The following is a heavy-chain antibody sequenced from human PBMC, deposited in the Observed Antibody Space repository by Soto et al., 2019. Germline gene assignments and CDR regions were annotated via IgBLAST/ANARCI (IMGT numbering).Heavy chain of an antibody. J-gene: IGHJ4*02. Sequence: QVQLVESGGGVVQPGRSLRLSCSASGFTFSDYTRHWVRQAPGRGLEWVAIILYDESDQYYSDSVKGRFTISRDNSKNTLYLQMHSLTTEDTAVYYCAKDGTHLWSKQYYFDSWGQGALVTVSS. D-gene: IGHD1-26*01. CDR2: ILYDESDQ. CDR3: AKDGTHLWSKQYYFDS. CDR1: GFTFSDYT. V-gene: IGHV3-30*18.